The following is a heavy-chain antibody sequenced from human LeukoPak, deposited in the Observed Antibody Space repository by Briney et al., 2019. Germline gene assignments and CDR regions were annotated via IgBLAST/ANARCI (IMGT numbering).Heavy chain of an antibody. CDR1: GFTFSSYA. D-gene: IGHD2-2*02. Sequence: GGSLRLSCAASGFTFSSYAMHWVRQAPGKGLEWVAVISYDGSNKYYADSVKGRFTISRDNSKNTLYLQMNSLRAEDTAVYCCAKPWYQLLYWETVFDYWGQGTLATVSS. V-gene: IGHV3-30-3*02. CDR3: AKPWYQLLYWETVFDY. CDR2: ISYDGSNK. J-gene: IGHJ4*02.